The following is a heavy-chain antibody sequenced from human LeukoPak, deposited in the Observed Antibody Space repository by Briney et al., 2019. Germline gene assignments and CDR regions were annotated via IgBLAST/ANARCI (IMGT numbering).Heavy chain of an antibody. CDR2: IYYSGST. J-gene: IGHJ5*02. CDR1: GGSISSYY. D-gene: IGHD3-9*01. Sequence: PSETLSLTCTVSGGSISSYYWSWIRQPPGKGLEWIGYIYYSGSTNYNPSLKSRVTISVDTSKNQFSLKLSSVTAADTAVYYCARVPYDILTGYYNWFDPWGQGTLVTVSS. V-gene: IGHV4-59*01. CDR3: ARVPYDILTGYYNWFDP.